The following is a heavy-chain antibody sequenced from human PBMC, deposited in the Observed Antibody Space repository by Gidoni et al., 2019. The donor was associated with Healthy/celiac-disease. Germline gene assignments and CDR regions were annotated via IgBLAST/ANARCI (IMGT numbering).Heavy chain of an antibody. J-gene: IGHJ4*02. V-gene: IGHV3-30-3*01. CDR3: AREGGYSYGYGGGGDY. CDR1: GFPFSSYA. D-gene: IGHD5-18*01. CDR2: ISYDGSNK. Sequence: QVQLVESGGGVVQPGRSLRLSCAASGFPFSSYAMHWVRQAPGKGLEWVAVISYDGSNKYYAESVKGRFTISRDNSKNTLYLQMNSLRAEDTAVYYCAREGGYSYGYGGGGDYWGQGTLVTVSS.